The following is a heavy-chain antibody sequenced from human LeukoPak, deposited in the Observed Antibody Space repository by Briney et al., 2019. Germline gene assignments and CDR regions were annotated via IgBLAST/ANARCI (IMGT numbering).Heavy chain of an antibody. CDR1: GYTFTSYA. Sequence: ASVKVSCKASGYTFTSYAMHWVRQAPGQRLEWMGWINAGNGNTKYSQEFQGRVTITRDTSASTAYMELSSLRSEDMAVYRCARAGSWGEFDYWGQGTLVTVSS. J-gene: IGHJ4*02. D-gene: IGHD3-16*01. CDR3: ARAGSWGEFDY. CDR2: INAGNGNT. V-gene: IGHV1-3*03.